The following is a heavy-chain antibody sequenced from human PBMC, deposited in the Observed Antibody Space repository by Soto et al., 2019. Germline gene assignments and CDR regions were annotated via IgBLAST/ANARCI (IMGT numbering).Heavy chain of an antibody. D-gene: IGHD1-26*01. V-gene: IGHV1-69*06. CDR3: ARGWETVGTTTPFAY. CDR2: IIPLFGTP. J-gene: IGHJ4*02. Sequence: ASVKVSCKASGGTFSNYAINWVRQAPGQGLEWMGGIIPLFGTPNYAQKFQGRVTFTAHKSTSTAYMELRSLRSDDTAVYYCARGWETVGTTTPFAYWGQGTLVTVSS. CDR1: GGTFSNYA.